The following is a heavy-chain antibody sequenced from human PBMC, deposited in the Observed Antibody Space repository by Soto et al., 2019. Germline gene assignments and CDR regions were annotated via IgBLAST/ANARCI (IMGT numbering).Heavy chain of an antibody. J-gene: IGHJ3*02. V-gene: IGHV3-23*01. Sequence: EVQLLESGGGLVQPGGSLRLSCAASGFTFSNYAMSWVRQAPGKGLEWVSTISASAFDTFSAASVKGRFTISRDNSKSTLTLEMNSLRTDDSAVYFCASGTIFEAFAIWGQGTMVTVSS. CDR1: GFTFSNYA. CDR2: ISASAFDT. D-gene: IGHD1-1*01. CDR3: ASGTIFEAFAI.